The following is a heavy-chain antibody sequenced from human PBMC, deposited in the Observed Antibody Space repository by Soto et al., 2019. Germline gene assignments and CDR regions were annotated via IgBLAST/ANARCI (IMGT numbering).Heavy chain of an antibody. Sequence: QVQLQESGPGLVKPSQTLSLTCTVSGGSISSGDYYWSWIRQPPGKGLEWIGYIYYSGRTYYNPSLKRRVTISVDPCKNQFSLKLSSVTAADTAVYYCARDIVVVPAAKGEAFDIWGQGTMVTVSS. CDR1: GGSISSGDYY. CDR3: ARDIVVVPAAKGEAFDI. CDR2: IYYSGRT. J-gene: IGHJ3*02. V-gene: IGHV4-30-4*01. D-gene: IGHD2-2*01.